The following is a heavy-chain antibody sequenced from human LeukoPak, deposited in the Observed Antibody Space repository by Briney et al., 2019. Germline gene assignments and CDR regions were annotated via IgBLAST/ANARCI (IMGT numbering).Heavy chain of an antibody. D-gene: IGHD1-14*01. J-gene: IGHJ6*03. V-gene: IGHV1-69*05. CDR3: ARAFMPEGCYYYYMDV. CDR2: IIPIFGTA. Sequence: SVKVSCKASGGTFSSYAISWVRQAPGQGLEWMGGIIPIFGTANYAQKFQGRVTITTDESTSTAYMELSSLRSEDTAVYYCARAFMPEGCYYYYMDVWGKGTTVTVSS. CDR1: GGTFSSYA.